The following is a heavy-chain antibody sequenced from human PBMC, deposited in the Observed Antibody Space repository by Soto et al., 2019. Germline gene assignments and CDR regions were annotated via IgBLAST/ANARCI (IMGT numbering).Heavy chain of an antibody. CDR1: GATYSTSA. CDR2: INPILGTP. J-gene: IGHJ4*02. V-gene: IGHV1-69*13. Sequence: VASVKVSCKASGATYSTSAISWVRQAPGQGLEWMGGINPILGTPDYAHKFQGRVTITADESTSTVYMELGSLRSEDTALYFCARGGVDVVATSAFDYWGQGTLVTVPQ. D-gene: IGHD5-12*01. CDR3: ARGGVDVVATSAFDY.